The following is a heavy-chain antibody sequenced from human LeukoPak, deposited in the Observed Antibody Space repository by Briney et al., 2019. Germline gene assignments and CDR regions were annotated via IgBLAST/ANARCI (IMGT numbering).Heavy chain of an antibody. D-gene: IGHD6-13*01. V-gene: IGHV4-30-4*08. CDR1: GGSISSGDYY. CDR3: ARSNIAAAGNDY. CDR2: IYYSGST. J-gene: IGHJ4*02. Sequence: PSQTLSLTCTVSGGSISSGDYYWSWIRQPPGKGLEWIGHIYYSGSTYYNPSLKSRVTISVDTSKNQFSLKLSSVTAADTAVYYCARSNIAAAGNDYWGQGTLVTVSS.